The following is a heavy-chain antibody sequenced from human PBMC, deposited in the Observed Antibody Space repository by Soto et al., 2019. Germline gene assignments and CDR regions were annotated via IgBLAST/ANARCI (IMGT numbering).Heavy chain of an antibody. CDR3: AKNPGYYYDSTGYHFDY. V-gene: IGHV3-23*01. Sequence: PGASLRLSCAASGFTFSNYAMSWVRQAPGKGLEWVSAISYGGGTTYYADSVKGRFTISRDNSKNTLYLQMNSLRAEDTAVYYCAKNPGYYYDSTGYHFDYWGQGTLVTVSS. D-gene: IGHD3-22*01. CDR2: ISYGGGTT. J-gene: IGHJ4*02. CDR1: GFTFSNYA.